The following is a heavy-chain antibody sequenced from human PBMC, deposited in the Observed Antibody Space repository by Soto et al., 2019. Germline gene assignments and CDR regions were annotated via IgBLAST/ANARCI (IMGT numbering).Heavy chain of an antibody. V-gene: IGHV4-39*01. CDR1: GDSITSNSYF. J-gene: IGHJ4*02. CDR2: IYYSGTT. CDR3: ARTFSVDYFDY. Sequence: QLQLQESGPGLVKPSETLSLTCTVSGDSITSNSYFWAWIRQPPGKGLEWIGGIYYSGTTYYNPSIQSRVTISVDRSKNQFSLKLSSVTAADTAVYYCARTFSVDYFDYWGQGALVTVSS.